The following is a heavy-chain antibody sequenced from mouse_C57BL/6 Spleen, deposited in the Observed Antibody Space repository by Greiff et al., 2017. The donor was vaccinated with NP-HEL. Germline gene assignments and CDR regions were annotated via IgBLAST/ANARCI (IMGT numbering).Heavy chain of an antibody. CDR2: IYPGDGDT. CDR1: GYAFSSSW. D-gene: IGHD4-1*01. V-gene: IGHV1-82*01. CDR3: ARNWDDSAY. J-gene: IGHJ3*01. Sequence: QVQLKESGPELVKPGASVKISCKASGYAFSSSWMNWVKQRPGKGLEWIGRIYPGDGDTNYNGKFKGKATLTADKSSSTAYMQLSSLTSEDSAVYFCARNWDDSAYWGQGTLVTVSA.